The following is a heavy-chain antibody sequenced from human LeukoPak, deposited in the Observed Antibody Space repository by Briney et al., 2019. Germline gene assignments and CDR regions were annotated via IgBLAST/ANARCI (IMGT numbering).Heavy chain of an antibody. J-gene: IGHJ4*02. CDR2: IGGSGDSA. CDR1: GFSFSSHT. CDR3: AKETGSAVGSTDFDY. V-gene: IGHV3-23*01. Sequence: GGSLRLSCAASGFSFSSHTMSWVRQTPGKGLEWVSAIGGSGDSARYADSVNGRFTISRDNSQNTLYLQMNSPRVEDTAVYYCAKETGSAVGSTDFDYWGQGTLVTVSS. D-gene: IGHD4-17*01.